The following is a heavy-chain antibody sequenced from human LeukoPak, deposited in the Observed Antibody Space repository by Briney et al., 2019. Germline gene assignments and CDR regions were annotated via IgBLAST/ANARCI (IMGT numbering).Heavy chain of an antibody. CDR2: INPNSGGT. CDR1: GYTFTGYY. V-gene: IGHV1-2*02. CDR3: AREGEDTAMAN. D-gene: IGHD5-18*01. J-gene: IGHJ4*02. Sequence: ASVKVSCKASGYTFTGYYMHWVRQAPGQGLEWMGWINPNSGGTNYAQKFQGRVTMTRDTSTSTVYMELSSLRSEDTAVYYCAREGEDTAMANWGQGTLVTVSS.